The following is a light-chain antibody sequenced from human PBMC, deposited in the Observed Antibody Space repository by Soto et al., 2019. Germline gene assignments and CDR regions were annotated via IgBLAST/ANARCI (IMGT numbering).Light chain of an antibody. J-gene: IGLJ3*02. CDR3: TSLTSSGTWL. CDR2: EVT. V-gene: IGLV2-14*01. CDR1: SRDVGFYDR. Sequence: QSVLTQPASVSGSPGQSITISCTGTSRDVGFYDRVSWVQQHPGITPKLLIYEVTNRRSGVSSRVSGSKSGNTASLTISGLQAEDEADYYCTSLTSSGTWLFGGGTKLTV.